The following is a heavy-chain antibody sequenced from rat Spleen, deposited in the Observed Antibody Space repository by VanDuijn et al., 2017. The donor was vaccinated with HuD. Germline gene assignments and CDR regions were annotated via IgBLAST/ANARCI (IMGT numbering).Heavy chain of an antibody. Sequence: EVQLVESDGGLVQPGRSLKLSCAASGFTFSDYYMAWVRQAPTKGLEWVATMSYDGGNTYYRDSVKGRFTISRDDAKSTLYLQMDSLRSEDTATYYCTRQGYLRDWYFDFWGPGTMVTVSS. J-gene: IGHJ1*01. CDR2: MSYDGGNT. V-gene: IGHV5-29*01. CDR1: GFTFSDYY. CDR3: TRQGYLRDWYFDF. D-gene: IGHD2-7*01.